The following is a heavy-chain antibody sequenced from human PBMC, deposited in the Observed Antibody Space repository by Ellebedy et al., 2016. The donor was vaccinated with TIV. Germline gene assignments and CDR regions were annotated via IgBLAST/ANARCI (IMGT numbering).Heavy chain of an antibody. CDR1: GGIFRSYA. CDR2: IIPIFGTT. Sequence: ASVKVSCKASGGIFRSYAISWVRQAPGQGLEWMGGIIPIFGTTKYAQKFQGRVTITADESTSTAYMELSSLRSEDTAVYYCARDGYNYDSSGYYWGQGTLVTVSS. CDR3: ARDGYNYDSSGYY. J-gene: IGHJ4*02. D-gene: IGHD3-22*01. V-gene: IGHV1-69*13.